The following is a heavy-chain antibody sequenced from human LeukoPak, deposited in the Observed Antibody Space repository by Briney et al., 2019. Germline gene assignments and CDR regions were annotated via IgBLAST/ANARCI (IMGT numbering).Heavy chain of an antibody. CDR2: IIVSSSDT. D-gene: IGHD5-12*01. Sequence: GGSLRLSCAASGCSLTNFAMSWVRQAPGNGLEWVSLIIVSSSDTFYTDSVKGRFTISRDNSKNRLYLQMNSLRAEDTALYYCAKGAYDYIEMGYFDYWGQGTLVTVS. CDR1: GCSLTNFA. J-gene: IGHJ4*02. CDR3: AKGAYDYIEMGYFDY. V-gene: IGHV3-23*01.